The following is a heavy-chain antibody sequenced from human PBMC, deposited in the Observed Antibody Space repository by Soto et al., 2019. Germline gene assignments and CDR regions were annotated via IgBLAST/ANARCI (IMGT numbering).Heavy chain of an antibody. CDR1: GFTFSSYS. V-gene: IGHV3-21*01. J-gene: IGHJ3*02. D-gene: IGHD3-22*01. Sequence: EVPLVESGGGLVKPGGSLRLSCAASGFTFSSYSMNWVRQAPGKGLEWVSSISSSSSYIYYADSVKGRFTISRDNAKNSLYLQMNSLRAEDTAVYYCARDQDYYDSSGYYPGDAFDIWGQGTMVTVSS. CDR2: ISSSSSYI. CDR3: ARDQDYYDSSGYYPGDAFDI.